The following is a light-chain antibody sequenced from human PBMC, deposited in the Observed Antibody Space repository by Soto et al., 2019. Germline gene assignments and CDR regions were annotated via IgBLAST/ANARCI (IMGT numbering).Light chain of an antibody. CDR3: SSCTTTTTRV. CDR2: DVS. J-gene: IGLJ2*01. V-gene: IGLV2-14*03. CDR1: SNDVGAYKY. Sequence: QSVLTQPASVSGSPGQSITISCTGTSNDVGAYKYVSWYQQHPGKAPKLLIYDVSNRPSGVSNRFSGSKSGNTASLTISGLQAEDEADYYCSSCTTTTTRVFGGGTKLTVL.